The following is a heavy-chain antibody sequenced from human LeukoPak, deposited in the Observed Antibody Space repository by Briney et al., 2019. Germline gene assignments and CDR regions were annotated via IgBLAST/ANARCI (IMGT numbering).Heavy chain of an antibody. J-gene: IGHJ4*02. D-gene: IGHD1-26*01. CDR2: IYYSGST. Sequence: GSLSLSCPDSGGSVSSYSGCYMRLPPGKGREWIGYIYYSGSTNYKPSLKSRVTISVDTSKNQFSLKLSSVTAADTAVYYCARVIVGATLGFDYWGQGTLVTVSS. V-gene: IGHV4-59*02. CDR3: ARVIVGATLGFDY. CDR1: GGSVSSYS.